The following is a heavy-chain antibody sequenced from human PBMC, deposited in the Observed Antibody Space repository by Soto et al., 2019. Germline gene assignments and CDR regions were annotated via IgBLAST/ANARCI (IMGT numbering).Heavy chain of an antibody. CDR3: AKVDTGAYYDSSGYYIDAFDI. D-gene: IGHD3-22*01. J-gene: IGHJ3*02. V-gene: IGHV3-23*01. CDR1: GFTFSSYA. CDR2: ISVSGGST. Sequence: GGSLRLACAASGFTFSSYAMSWVRQAPGKGLEWVSAISVSGGSTYYADSVKGRFTISRDNSKNTLYLQMNSLRAEDTAVYYCAKVDTGAYYDSSGYYIDAFDIWGQGTMVTVSS.